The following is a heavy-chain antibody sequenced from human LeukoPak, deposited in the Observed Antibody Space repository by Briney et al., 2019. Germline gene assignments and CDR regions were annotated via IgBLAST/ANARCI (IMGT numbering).Heavy chain of an antibody. CDR2: ISYDGSNK. CDR1: GFTFSSYG. Sequence: GGSLRLSCAASGFTFSSYGMHWDRQAPGKGLEWVAVISYDGSNKYYADSVKGRFTISRDNSKNTLYLQMNSLRAEDTAVYYCAKDQGSWGQGTLVTVSS. J-gene: IGHJ4*02. V-gene: IGHV3-30*18. CDR3: AKDQGS. D-gene: IGHD2-15*01.